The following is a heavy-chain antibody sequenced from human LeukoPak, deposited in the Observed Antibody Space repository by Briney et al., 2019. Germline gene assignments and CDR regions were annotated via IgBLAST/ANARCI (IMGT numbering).Heavy chain of an antibody. J-gene: IGHJ4*02. V-gene: IGHV3-30*02. Sequence: PAGSLRLSCAASGFTFSSYGMHWVRQAPGKGLEWVAFIRYDGSNKYYADSVKGRSTISRDNSKNTLYLQMNSLRAEDTAVYYCARRAGAHSHPYDYWGQGTLVTVSS. CDR1: GFTFSSYG. D-gene: IGHD4/OR15-4a*01. CDR3: ARRAGAHSHPYDY. CDR2: IRYDGSNK.